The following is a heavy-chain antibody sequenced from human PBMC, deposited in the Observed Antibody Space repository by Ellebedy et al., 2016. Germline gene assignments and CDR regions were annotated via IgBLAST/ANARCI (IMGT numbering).Heavy chain of an antibody. CDR3: ARHGSGSSSIDY. D-gene: IGHD6-6*01. J-gene: IGHJ4*02. V-gene: IGHV3-33*01. CDR2: IWDDGSHK. Sequence: GESLKISXAASGFNFSLYGMHWVRQAPGKGLEWVAVIWDDGSHKYYRDSVKGRFTISRDNSTNTLYLQMNNLRAEDTAVYYCARHGSGSSSIDYWGEGTLVTVSS. CDR1: GFNFSLYG.